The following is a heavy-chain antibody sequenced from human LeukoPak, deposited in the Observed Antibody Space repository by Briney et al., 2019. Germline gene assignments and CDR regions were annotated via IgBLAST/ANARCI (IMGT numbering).Heavy chain of an antibody. CDR2: ISGSGSST. Sequence: GGSLRLSCAASGFTFSSYAMSWVRQAPGKGLEWVSGISGSGSSTYYVDSVKGRFTISRDNSKNTLYMQMTSLRAEDTAVYYCAKDDSSGYYYNHFDYWGQGTLVTVSS. D-gene: IGHD3-22*01. V-gene: IGHV3-23*01. CDR3: AKDDSSGYYYNHFDY. CDR1: GFTFSSYA. J-gene: IGHJ4*02.